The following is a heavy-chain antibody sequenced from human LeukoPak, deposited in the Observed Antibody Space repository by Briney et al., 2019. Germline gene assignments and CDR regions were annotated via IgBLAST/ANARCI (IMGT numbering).Heavy chain of an antibody. V-gene: IGHV5-51*01. CDR1: GYNFIKYW. J-gene: IGHJ6*02. CDR2: IYPGDFDT. Sequence: GESLKISCKGSGYNFIKYWIGWVRQMPGKGLEWMGIIYPGDFDTRYSPSFQGQVTISVDKSITTACLQWNSLKASDTAMYYCVRQYGDFVPYYYGVDVWGQGTTFTVSS. D-gene: IGHD4-17*01. CDR3: VRQYGDFVPYYYGVDV.